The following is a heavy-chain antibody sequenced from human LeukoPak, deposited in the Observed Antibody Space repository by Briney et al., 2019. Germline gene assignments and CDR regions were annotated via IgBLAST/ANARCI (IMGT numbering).Heavy chain of an antibody. CDR2: ISRSNSFI. J-gene: IGHJ4*02. V-gene: IGHV3-21*01. D-gene: IGHD3-10*01. CDR1: GFTFSSYT. Sequence: GGSLRLSCAASGFTFSSYTMNWVRQAPGKGLEWVSSISRSNSFIYYADSVKGRFTISRDDARNSLYLQMSSLRAEDTAVYYCASHYGSGSSPFDHWGQGTLVTVST. CDR3: ASHYGSGSSPFDH.